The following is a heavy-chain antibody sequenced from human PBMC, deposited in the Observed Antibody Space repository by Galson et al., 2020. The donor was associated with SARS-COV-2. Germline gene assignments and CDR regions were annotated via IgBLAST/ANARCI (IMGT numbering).Heavy chain of an antibody. Sequence: HGESLKISCKGSGYSFTNYWIGWVRQMPGKGLERMGIIYPGDSDTTYSPSFQGQVTISVDKSINTAYLQWSSLKASDTAMFYCARSVPGNYGLYYFDYWGQGTLVTVSS. CDR3: ARSVPGNYGLYYFDY. J-gene: IGHJ4*02. CDR1: GYSFTNYW. CDR2: IYPGDSDT. D-gene: IGHD3-10*01. V-gene: IGHV5-51*01.